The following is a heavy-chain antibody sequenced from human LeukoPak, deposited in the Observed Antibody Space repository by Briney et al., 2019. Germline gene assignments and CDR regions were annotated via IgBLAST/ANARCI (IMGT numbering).Heavy chain of an antibody. CDR2: ISSSGSTI. J-gene: IGHJ5*02. CDR3: ARTDAYYDSSGYAIDGFDP. V-gene: IGHV3-48*03. D-gene: IGHD3-22*01. Sequence: GGSLRHSCAASGFTFSNYEMNWVRQAPGKGLEWVSYISSSGSTIYYADSVKGRFTISRDNAKNSLYLQMNSLRAEDTAVYYCARTDAYYDSSGYAIDGFDPWGQGTLVTVSP. CDR1: GFTFSNYE.